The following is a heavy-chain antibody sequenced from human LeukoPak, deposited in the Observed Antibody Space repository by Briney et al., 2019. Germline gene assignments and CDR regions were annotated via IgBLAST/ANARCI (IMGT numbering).Heavy chain of an antibody. CDR3: ANDLKIFDY. V-gene: IGHV3-30*02. CDR1: GFTFSSYG. Sequence: GGSLRLSYAASGFTFSSYGMHWVRQAPGKGLEWVAFIRYDGSNEYYVDSVKGRFTISRDNSKNTLYLQMNSLKTEDTAVYYCANDLKIFDYWGQGTLVTVSS. J-gene: IGHJ4*02. CDR2: IRYDGSNE.